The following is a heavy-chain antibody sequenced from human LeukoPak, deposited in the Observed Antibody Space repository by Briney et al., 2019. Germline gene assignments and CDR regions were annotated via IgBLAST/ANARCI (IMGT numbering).Heavy chain of an antibody. J-gene: IGHJ6*03. D-gene: IGHD1-26*01. V-gene: IGHV3-23*01. CDR3: AKDSGGTYFYYYYYMDV. Sequence: KPGGSLRLSCAASGFSFSTYAMSWVRPAPGKGLEWVSAISAGGATIYYADSVKGRFTVSRDNSKNTLYLHMNSLRAEDTAIYYCAKDSGGTYFYYYYYMDVWGKGTTVTVSS. CDR2: ISAGGATI. CDR1: GFSFSTYA.